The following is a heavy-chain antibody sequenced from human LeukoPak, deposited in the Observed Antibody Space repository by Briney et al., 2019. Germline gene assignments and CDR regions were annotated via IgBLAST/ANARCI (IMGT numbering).Heavy chain of an antibody. CDR1: DGSISNYF. Sequence: SETLSLTCTVPDGSISNYFWSWIRQPPGKGLEWIGYIYYTGMTNSNPSLKSRVTISMATSKNPFSLNLRSVTAADTAIYYCARHGRMVIMSKFSTGIDQWGQGTLVTVSS. J-gene: IGHJ4*02. V-gene: IGHV4-59*08. CDR3: ARHGRMVIMSKFSTGIDQ. CDR2: IYYTGMT. D-gene: IGHD2-8*01.